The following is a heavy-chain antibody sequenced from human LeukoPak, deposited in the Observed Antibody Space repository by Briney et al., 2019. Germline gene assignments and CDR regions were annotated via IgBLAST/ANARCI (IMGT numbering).Heavy chain of an antibody. CDR2: ISAYNGNT. Sequence: ASVKVSCKASGYTFTSYGISWVRQAPGQGLEWMGWISAYNGNTNYAQKLQGRVTMTTDTSTSTAYMELRGLRSDDTAVYYCARSSGDYYDSSGYPDDYWGQGTLVTVSS. CDR3: ARSSGDYYDSSGYPDDY. D-gene: IGHD3-22*01. CDR1: GYTFTSYG. V-gene: IGHV1-18*01. J-gene: IGHJ4*02.